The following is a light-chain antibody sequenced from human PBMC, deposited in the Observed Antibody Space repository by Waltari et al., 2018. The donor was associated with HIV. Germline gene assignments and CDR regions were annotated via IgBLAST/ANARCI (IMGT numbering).Light chain of an antibody. V-gene: IGLV4-69*01. CDR3: QTWDTGIRV. Sequence: LVLTQSPSASASLGASVKFTCTLSSGHSNYDLAWHQQQPEKGPRYLMKLNSDGSHSKGDGIPERFSGSSSGAERYLTISSLQSEDEADYYCQTWDTGIRVFGGGTKLTVL. J-gene: IGLJ3*02. CDR1: SGHSNYD. CDR2: LNSDGSH.